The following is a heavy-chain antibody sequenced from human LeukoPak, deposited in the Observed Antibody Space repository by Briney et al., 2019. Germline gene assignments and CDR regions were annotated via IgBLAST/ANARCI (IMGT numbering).Heavy chain of an antibody. Sequence: PSETLSLTCAVYGGSFSGYYWSWIRQPPGKGLEWIGEINHSGSTNYNPPLKSRVTISVDTSKIQFSLKLSSVTAADTAVYYCARDGENPHYDYWGQGTLVTVSS. CDR1: GGSFSGYY. CDR2: INHSGST. J-gene: IGHJ4*02. V-gene: IGHV4-34*01. D-gene: IGHD3-10*01. CDR3: ARDGENPHYDY.